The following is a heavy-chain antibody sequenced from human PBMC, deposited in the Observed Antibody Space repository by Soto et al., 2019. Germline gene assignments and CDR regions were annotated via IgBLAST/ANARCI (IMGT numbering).Heavy chain of an antibody. J-gene: IGHJ4*02. Sequence: SETLSLTCTVSGGSISSGDHYWSWIRQPPGKGLEWIGYIYYSGSTYYNPSLKSRVTISVDTSKNQFSLKLSSVTAADTAVYYCARGGRGYSYGYDQNFDYWGQGTLVTVSS. CDR2: IYYSGST. CDR1: GGSISSGDHY. CDR3: ARGGRGYSYGYDQNFDY. D-gene: IGHD5-18*01. V-gene: IGHV4-30-4*01.